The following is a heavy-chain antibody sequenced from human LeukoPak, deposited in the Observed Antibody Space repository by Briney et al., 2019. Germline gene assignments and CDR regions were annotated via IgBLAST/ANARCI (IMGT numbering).Heavy chain of an antibody. CDR2: ISGSGGST. Sequence: QPGGTLRLSCAASGFTFSSYGMSWVRQAPGKGLEWVSAISGSGGSTYYADSVKGRFTISRDNSKNTLYLQMNSLRAEDTAVYYCAKGTWDSSGWILDYWGQGTLVTVSS. CDR3: AKGTWDSSGWILDY. V-gene: IGHV3-23*01. J-gene: IGHJ4*02. D-gene: IGHD6-19*01. CDR1: GFTFSSYG.